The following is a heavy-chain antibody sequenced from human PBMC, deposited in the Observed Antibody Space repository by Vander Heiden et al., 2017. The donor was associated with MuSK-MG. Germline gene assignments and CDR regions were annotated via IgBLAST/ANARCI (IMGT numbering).Heavy chain of an antibody. J-gene: IGHJ6*02. CDR1: GGSISSYY. V-gene: IGHV4-59*08. CDR2: IYYSGVT. Sequence: QVQLQESGPGLVKPSETLSLTCTVSGGSISSYYWGWIRQPPGKGLEWIGYIYYSGVTNYNPSLKSRVTISVDTSKNQFSLKLSSVTAADTAVYYCARRLPVEMATIYYYYYGMDVWGQGTTVTVSS. CDR3: ARRLPVEMATIYYYYYGMDV. D-gene: IGHD5-12*01.